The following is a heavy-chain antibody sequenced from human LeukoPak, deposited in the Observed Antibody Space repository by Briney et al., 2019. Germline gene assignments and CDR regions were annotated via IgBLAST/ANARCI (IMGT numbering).Heavy chain of an antibody. J-gene: IGHJ5*02. CDR2: IYYSGST. CDR1: GGSISSYY. Sequence: SETLSLTCTVSGGSISSYYWSWIRQPPGKGLEWIGYIYYSGSTNYNPSLKSRVTISVDTSKNQFSLKLSSVTAADTAVYYCARLGAVAPPNWFDPWGQGTLVTVSS. CDR3: ARLGAVAPPNWFDP. D-gene: IGHD6-19*01. V-gene: IGHV4-59*08.